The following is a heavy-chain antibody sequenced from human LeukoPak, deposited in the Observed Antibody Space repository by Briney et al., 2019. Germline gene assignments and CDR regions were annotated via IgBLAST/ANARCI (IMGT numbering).Heavy chain of an antibody. Sequence: PSETLSLTCTVSGGSISGFHWSWIRQPPGKGLEWIGYIYYSGTTNYNPSLKSRVTILVDTSKNQFSLNLSSVTAADTAVYYCARRGIAAAGYDYWGQGTLVTVSS. CDR1: GGSISGFH. J-gene: IGHJ4*02. V-gene: IGHV4-59*08. CDR2: IYYSGTT. D-gene: IGHD6-13*01. CDR3: ARRGIAAAGYDY.